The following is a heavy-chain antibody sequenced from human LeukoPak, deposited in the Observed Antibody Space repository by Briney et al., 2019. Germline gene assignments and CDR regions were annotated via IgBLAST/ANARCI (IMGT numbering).Heavy chain of an antibody. D-gene: IGHD3-22*01. CDR3: ARDTSGYRRGSFDY. J-gene: IGHJ4*02. CDR2: IYYSGST. V-gene: IGHV4-59*01. Sequence: SETLSLTCTVSGGSINSYYWSWIRQPPGKGLEWIGYIYYSGSTNYNPSLKSRVTISLDTSNNQFSLKLSSVTAADTAVYYCARDTSGYRRGSFDYWGQGTLVAVSS. CDR1: GGSINSYY.